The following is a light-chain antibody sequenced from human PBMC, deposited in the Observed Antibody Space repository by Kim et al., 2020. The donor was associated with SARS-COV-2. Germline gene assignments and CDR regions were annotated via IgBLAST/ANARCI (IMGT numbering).Light chain of an antibody. CDR3: QQYGSSPMYI. CDR2: GAS. V-gene: IGKV3-20*01. CDR1: ESVSSTY. J-gene: IGKJ2*01. Sequence: SPGERATLSCRASESVSSTYLAWYQQKPGQAPRLLIYGASSRATGIPDRFSGSGSGTDFTLTISRLEPEDFAVYYCQQYGSSPMYIFGQGTKLEI.